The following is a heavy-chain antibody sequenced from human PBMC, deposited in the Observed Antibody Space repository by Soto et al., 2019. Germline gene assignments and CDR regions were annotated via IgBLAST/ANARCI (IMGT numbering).Heavy chain of an antibody. Sequence: EVQLVESGGGLVRPGGSLRLSCAASGFTFGPYWMTWVRQAPGKGLEWVAKIKPDGSEKYYVDSVKGRFTISRDNTKTSLYLQMNSLRAEDTAVYYCARPYTVAGSSYWCFDLWGRGTLVTVSS. CDR1: GFTFGPYW. V-gene: IGHV3-7*01. CDR2: IKPDGSEK. D-gene: IGHD3-16*01. J-gene: IGHJ2*01. CDR3: ARPYTVAGSSYWCFDL.